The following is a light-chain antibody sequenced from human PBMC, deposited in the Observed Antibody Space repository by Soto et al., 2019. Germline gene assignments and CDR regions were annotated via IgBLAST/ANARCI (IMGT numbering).Light chain of an antibody. CDR2: EDS. Sequence: QSALTQPASVSGSPGQSITISCTGTSSDVGGYNFVSWYQQHPGKAPRLIIYEDSSRPSGVSYRFSGSKSGNTASLAISGLQAEDEADYYCRSYTLRHTLFLFGGGTKLTVL. CDR1: SSDVGGYNF. J-gene: IGLJ3*02. V-gene: IGLV2-14*01. CDR3: RSYTLRHTLFL.